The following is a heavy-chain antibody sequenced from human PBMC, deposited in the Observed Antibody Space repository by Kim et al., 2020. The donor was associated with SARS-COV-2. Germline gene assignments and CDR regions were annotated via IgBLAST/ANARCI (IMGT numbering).Heavy chain of an antibody. V-gene: IGHV4-59*08. CDR2: MSFGGST. Sequence: SETLSLTCTVSGGSITSYYWSWIRQPPGKGLEWIGYMSFGGSTNYNPSLKSRVTISLDTSKNQFSLKLSSMTAADTAVYYCARRGITSWSLDIWGLGTL. CDR3: ARRGITSWSLDI. CDR1: GGSITSYY. J-gene: IGHJ4*02. D-gene: IGHD2-2*01.